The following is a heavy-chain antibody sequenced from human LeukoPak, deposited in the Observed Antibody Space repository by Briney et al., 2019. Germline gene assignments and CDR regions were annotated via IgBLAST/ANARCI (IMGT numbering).Heavy chain of an antibody. CDR1: GFTFNLYA. D-gene: IGHD1-26*01. CDR3: AKSVGTVGATVPYDAFDL. CDR2: ISGYGDDT. V-gene: IGHV3-23*01. J-gene: IGHJ3*01. Sequence: GSLRLSCAASGFTFNLYAMSWVRQAPGRGLEWVSSISGYGDDTYYADSVKARFTISRDNSKNTLSLQMNNLRADDTAVYYCAKSVGTVGATVPYDAFDLWGQGTVVTVSS.